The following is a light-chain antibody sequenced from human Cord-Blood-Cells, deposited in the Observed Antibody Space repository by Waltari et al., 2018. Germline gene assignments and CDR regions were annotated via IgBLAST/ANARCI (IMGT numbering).Light chain of an antibody. Sequence: QSALTQPASVSGSPGQSITISCTGTSSDVGGYNYVSWYQQHPGKAPKLMIYDVSNRPSGVSNRFSGSKSGNTASLTISGLQAEDEADYYCSSYTSSSTLSNWVFGGGTKLTGL. CDR1: SSDVGGYNY. V-gene: IGLV2-14*01. CDR2: DVS. CDR3: SSYTSSSTLSNWV. J-gene: IGLJ3*02.